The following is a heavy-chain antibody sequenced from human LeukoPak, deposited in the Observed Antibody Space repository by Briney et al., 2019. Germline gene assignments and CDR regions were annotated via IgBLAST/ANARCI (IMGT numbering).Heavy chain of an antibody. CDR2: INPNSGGT. CDR3: ARVSMVRGVITLYYFDY. CDR1: GYTFTGYY. J-gene: IGHJ4*02. Sequence: ASVKVSCKASGYTFTGYYMHWVRQAPGQGLEWMGRINPNSGGTNYAQKFQGRVTMTRDTSISTAYMELSRLRSDDTAVYYCARVSMVRGVITLYYFDYWGQGTLVTVSS. D-gene: IGHD3-10*01. V-gene: IGHV1-2*06.